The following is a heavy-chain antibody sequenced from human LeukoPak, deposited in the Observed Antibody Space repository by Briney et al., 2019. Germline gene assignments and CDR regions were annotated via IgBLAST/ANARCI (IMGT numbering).Heavy chain of an antibody. J-gene: IGHJ4*02. Sequence: PETLSLTCAVSGGSISSTKCWTWVRQPPGKGLEWIGEIYHSGSTNDNPSLKSRVTISVDTSKNQFSLKLSSVTAADTAVYYCASLVVVAGPGDYWGQGTLVTVSS. V-gene: IGHV4-4*03. CDR3: ASLVVVAGPGDY. D-gene: IGHD2-15*01. CDR2: IYHSGST. CDR1: GGSISSTKC.